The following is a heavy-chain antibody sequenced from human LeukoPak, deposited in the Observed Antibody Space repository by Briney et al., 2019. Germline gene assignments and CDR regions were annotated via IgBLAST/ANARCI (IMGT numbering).Heavy chain of an antibody. CDR1: GYTFISYG. Sequence: ASVKVSCKASGYTFISYGISGVRQAPGQGLEWMGWINAYNGNTNYAQKLQGRVTMTTDTSTSTAYMELRSLRSDDTAVYYCVLYFDWLLDYGYFDYWGQGTLVTVSS. D-gene: IGHD3-9*01. CDR3: VLYFDWLLDYGYFDY. CDR2: INAYNGNT. J-gene: IGHJ4*02. V-gene: IGHV1-18*04.